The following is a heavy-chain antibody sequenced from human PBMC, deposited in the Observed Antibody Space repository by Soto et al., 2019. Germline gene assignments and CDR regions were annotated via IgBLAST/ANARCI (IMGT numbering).Heavy chain of an antibody. Sequence: ESGGGLVQPGGSLRLSCAASGFTFSSYAMSWVRQAPGKGLDWVSAISVSVGSTYYADSMKGRFTISRDNSKNTLYLQMNSLRAEHTAVYYCAKVERAVAGIIDWGQGTLVTVSS. D-gene: IGHD6-19*01. CDR3: AKVERAVAGIID. V-gene: IGHV3-23*01. J-gene: IGHJ4*02. CDR1: GFTFSSYA. CDR2: ISVSVGST.